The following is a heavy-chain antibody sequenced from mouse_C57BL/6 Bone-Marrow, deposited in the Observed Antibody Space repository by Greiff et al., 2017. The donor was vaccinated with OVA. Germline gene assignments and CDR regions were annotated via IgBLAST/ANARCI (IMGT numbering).Heavy chain of an antibody. Sequence: EVQLQQSGAELVRPGASVKLSCTASGFNIKDDYMHWVKQRPEQGLEWIGWIDPENGDTEYASKFQGKATIAADTYSNTAYRRLSSLTSEDTAVYYCRMVKGYYFEYGGQGTTLTVSS. CDR3: RMVKGYYFEY. V-gene: IGHV14-4*01. CDR1: GFNIKDDY. D-gene: IGHD2-2*01. J-gene: IGHJ2*01. CDR2: IDPENGDT.